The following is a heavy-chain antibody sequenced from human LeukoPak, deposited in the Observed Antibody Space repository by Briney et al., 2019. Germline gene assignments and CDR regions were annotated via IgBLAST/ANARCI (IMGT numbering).Heavy chain of an antibody. CDR2: INHSGST. D-gene: IGHD1-26*01. V-gene: IGHV4-34*01. Sequence: PSETLSLTCAVYGGSFSGYYWSWIRQPPGKGLEWIGEINHSGSTNYNPSLKSRVTISVDTSKNQFSLKLSSVAAANTAVYYCARGRGVIGSVLVYWGQGTLVTVSS. J-gene: IGHJ4*02. CDR3: ARGRGVIGSVLVY. CDR1: GGSFSGYY.